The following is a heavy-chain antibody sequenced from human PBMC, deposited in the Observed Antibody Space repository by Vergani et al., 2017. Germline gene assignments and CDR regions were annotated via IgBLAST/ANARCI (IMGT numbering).Heavy chain of an antibody. J-gene: IGHJ5*02. D-gene: IGHD6-19*01. CDR2: INPNSGGT. Sequence: QVQLVQSGAEVKKPGASVKVSCKASGYTFTGYYMHWVRQAPGQGLEWMGWINPNSGGTNYAQKFQGRVTMTRDTSISTAYMELSRLRSDDTAVYYCARGVVAVAEDPWFDPWGQGTLVTVSS. CDR1: GYTFTGYY. V-gene: IGHV1-2*02. CDR3: ARGVVAVAEDPWFDP.